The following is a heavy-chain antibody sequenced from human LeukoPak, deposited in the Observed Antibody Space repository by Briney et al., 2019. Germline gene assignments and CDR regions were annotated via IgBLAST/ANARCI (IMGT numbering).Heavy chain of an antibody. J-gene: IGHJ3*02. CDR2: IHYSGGT. V-gene: IGHV4-59*01. Sequence: SETLSLTCTVSGDSISSYYWSWIRQPPGKGLEWIGNIHYSGGTNYNPSLKSRATMSINMSNNQFSLKLSSVTAADTAVYYCARSIWGGLKAFDIWGQGTMVTVSS. CDR3: ARSIWGGLKAFDI. CDR1: GDSISSYY. D-gene: IGHD3-16*01.